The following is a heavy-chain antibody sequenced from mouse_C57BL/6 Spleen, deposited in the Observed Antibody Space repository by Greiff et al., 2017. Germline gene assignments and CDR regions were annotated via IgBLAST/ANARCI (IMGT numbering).Heavy chain of an antibody. J-gene: IGHJ2*01. CDR2: IYPGDGDT. CDR1: GYAFSSYW. CDR3: AIPIDWDFDY. Sequence: QVQLQQSGAELVKPGASVKISCKASGYAFSSYWMNWVKQRPGKGLEWIGQIYPGDGDTNYNGKFKGKATLTADKASSTAYMQLSSLTSEASAVYFCAIPIDWDFDYWGQGTTLTVSS. D-gene: IGHD4-1*01. V-gene: IGHV1-80*01.